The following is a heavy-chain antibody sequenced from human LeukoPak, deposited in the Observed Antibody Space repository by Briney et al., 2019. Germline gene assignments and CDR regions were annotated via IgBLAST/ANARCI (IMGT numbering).Heavy chain of an antibody. D-gene: IGHD3-22*01. J-gene: IGHJ3*02. CDR1: GYTFTSYW. CDR2: IYPGDSDT. V-gene: IGHV5-51*01. Sequence: GESLKISCKGSGYTFTSYWIGWVRQMPGKGLEWMGIIYPGDSDTRYSPSFQGQVTISADKSISTAYLQWRSLKASDTAMCYCARRTAYSDSSGYYSTDAFDIWGQGTMVTVSS. CDR3: ARRTAYSDSSGYYSTDAFDI.